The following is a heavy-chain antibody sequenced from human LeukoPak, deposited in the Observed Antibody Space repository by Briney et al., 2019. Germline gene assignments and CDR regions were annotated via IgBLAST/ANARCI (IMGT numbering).Heavy chain of an antibody. J-gene: IGHJ5*02. D-gene: IGHD6-13*01. CDR3: ARGLQQQLGWFDP. CDR1: GFTVSNNY. V-gene: IGHV3-53*05. Sequence: GGSLRLSCAASGFTVSNNYMSGVRQAPGRGPEWVSIIYSGGSTYYADSVKGRFTISRDNSKNTLFLQMNSLRTDDTAVYYCARGLQQQLGWFDPWGQGTLVTVSS. CDR2: IYSGGST.